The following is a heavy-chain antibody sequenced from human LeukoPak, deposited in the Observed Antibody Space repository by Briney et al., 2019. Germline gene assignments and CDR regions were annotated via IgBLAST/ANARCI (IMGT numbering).Heavy chain of an antibody. J-gene: IGHJ4*02. CDR3: ATPRGSGYYSRYFDY. V-gene: IGHV1-24*01. D-gene: IGHD3-22*01. CDR1: GYTFTGYY. Sequence: GASVKVSCKASGYTFTGYYIHWVRQAPGQGLEWMGGFDPEDGETIYAQKFQGRVTMTEDTSTDTAYMELSSLRSEDTAVYYCATPRGSGYYSRYFDYWGQGTLVTVSS. CDR2: FDPEDGET.